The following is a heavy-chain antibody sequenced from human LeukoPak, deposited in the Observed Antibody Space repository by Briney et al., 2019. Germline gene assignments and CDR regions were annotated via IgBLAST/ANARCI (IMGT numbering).Heavy chain of an antibody. CDR3: AGNMVRGVINKYYYYYMDV. J-gene: IGHJ6*03. CDR1: GFTFGDYY. Sequence: GGSLRLSCAASGFTFGDYYMSWIRQAPGKGLEWVSYISSSGSTIYYADSVKGRFTISRDNAKNSLYLQMNSLRAEDTAVYYCAGNMVRGVINKYYYYYMDVWGKGTTVTVSS. CDR2: ISSSGSTI. V-gene: IGHV3-11*04. D-gene: IGHD3-10*01.